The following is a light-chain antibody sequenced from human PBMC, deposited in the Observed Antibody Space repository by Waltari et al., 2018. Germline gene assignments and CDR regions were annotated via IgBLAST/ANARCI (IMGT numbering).Light chain of an antibody. V-gene: IGLV2-14*01. CDR1: SSDAGGYKY. Sequence: QSALTQPASVSGSPGQSITISCTGTSSDAGGYKYVSWYQQHPGKAPKVMIYDVSKRPSGVSNRFSGSKSGNTVSLTISGLQAEDEADYYCSSYTSSNTWVFGGGTKLTVL. CDR3: SSYTSSNTWV. CDR2: DVS. J-gene: IGLJ3*02.